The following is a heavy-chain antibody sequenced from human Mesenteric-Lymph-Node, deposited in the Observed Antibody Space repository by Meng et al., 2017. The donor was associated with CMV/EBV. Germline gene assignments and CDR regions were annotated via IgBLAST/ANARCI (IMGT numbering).Heavy chain of an antibody. CDR3: ARDNKGPGFDP. CDR1: GFTFSSYW. V-gene: IGHV3-74*01. J-gene: IGHJ5*02. CDR2: INSDGSST. Sequence: GESLKISCAASGFTFSSYWMHWVRQVPGKGLVWVSRINSDGSSTSYADSVKGRFTISRDNAKNTLYLQMNSLRAEDTAVYYCARDNKGPGFDPWGQGTLVTVSS.